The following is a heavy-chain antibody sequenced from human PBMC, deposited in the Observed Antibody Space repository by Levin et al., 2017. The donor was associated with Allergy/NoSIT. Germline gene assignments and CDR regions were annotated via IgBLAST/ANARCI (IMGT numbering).Heavy chain of an antibody. J-gene: IGHJ1*01. CDR3: VKDIQTPEAPGMVLQF. CDR2: ISWNSAKI. D-gene: IGHD4-11*01. Sequence: PGGSLRLSCAASGFTFDNYAMHWVRQPPGKGLEWVSGISWNSAKIGYGDSVKGRFTISRDNAKNSLYLQMNSLRAEDTALYYCVKDIQTPEAPGMVLQFWGQDTLVMVSS. V-gene: IGHV3-9*01. CDR1: GFTFDNYA.